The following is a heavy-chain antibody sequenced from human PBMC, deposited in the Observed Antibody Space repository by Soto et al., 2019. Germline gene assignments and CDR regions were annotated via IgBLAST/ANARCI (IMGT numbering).Heavy chain of an antibody. D-gene: IGHD1-26*01. CDR2: ISYDGSNK. CDR3: ARDRGRWELENYFDY. J-gene: IGHJ4*02. Sequence: GSLRLSCAASGFTFSSYAMHWVRQAPGKGLEWVAVISYDGSNKYYADSVKGRFTISRDNSKNTLYLQMNSLRAEDTAVYYCARDRGRWELENYFDYWGQGTLVTVSS. V-gene: IGHV3-30-3*01. CDR1: GFTFSSYA.